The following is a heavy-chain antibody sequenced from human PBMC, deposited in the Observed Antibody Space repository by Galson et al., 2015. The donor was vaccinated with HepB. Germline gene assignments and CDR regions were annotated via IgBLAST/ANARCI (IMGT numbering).Heavy chain of an antibody. CDR2: INPNSGGT. J-gene: IGHJ3*02. D-gene: IGHD4-17*01. CDR1: GYTFTGYN. V-gene: IGHV1-2*02. CDR3: ARAGDYNTFDM. Sequence: SVKVSCKASGYTFTGYNMQWVRQAPGQGLEWMGWINPNSGGTNYAQKFQDRVTMTRDTSISTAYMELSRLRSDDTAVYYCARAGDYNTFDMWGQGTMVTVSS.